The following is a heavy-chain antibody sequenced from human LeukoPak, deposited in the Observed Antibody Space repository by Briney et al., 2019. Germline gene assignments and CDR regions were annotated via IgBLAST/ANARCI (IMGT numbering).Heavy chain of an antibody. D-gene: IGHD3-10*01. J-gene: IGHJ4*02. Sequence: PGGSLRLSCAASGFTFSSYATSWVRQAPGKGLEWVSAISGSGGSTYYADSVKGRFTISRDNSKNTLYLQMNSLRAEDTAVYYCAKDYSSGSSFDYWGQGTLVTVSS. CDR1: GFTFSSYA. CDR3: AKDYSSGSSFDY. CDR2: ISGSGGST. V-gene: IGHV3-23*01.